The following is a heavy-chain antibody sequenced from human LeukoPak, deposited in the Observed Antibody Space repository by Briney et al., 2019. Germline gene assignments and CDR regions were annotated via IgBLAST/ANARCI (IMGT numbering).Heavy chain of an antibody. Sequence: PGGSLRLSCAASGFTFSSCAMHWVRQAPGKGLEWVAVIPYDGSNKYYADSVKGRFTISRDNSKNTLYLQMNSLRAEDTAVYYCAREVYDSSGYYSHWGQGTLVTVSS. V-gene: IGHV3-30-3*01. D-gene: IGHD3-22*01. CDR2: IPYDGSNK. J-gene: IGHJ4*02. CDR1: GFTFSSCA. CDR3: AREVYDSSGYYSH.